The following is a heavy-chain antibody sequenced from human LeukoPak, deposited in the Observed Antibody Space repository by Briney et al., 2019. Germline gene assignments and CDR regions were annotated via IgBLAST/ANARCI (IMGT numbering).Heavy chain of an antibody. CDR1: GFTFNRSW. CDR2: IKEDGTVN. V-gene: IGHV3-7*01. CDR3: ARDPPPPLDAFDI. Sequence: GGSLRLSCAASGFTFNRSWMIWVRQAPGKGLEGVASIKEDGTVNYYVDSVKGRFTISRDNAKNSLYLQMNSLRAEDTAVYYCARDPPPPLDAFDIWGQGTMVTVSS. J-gene: IGHJ3*02.